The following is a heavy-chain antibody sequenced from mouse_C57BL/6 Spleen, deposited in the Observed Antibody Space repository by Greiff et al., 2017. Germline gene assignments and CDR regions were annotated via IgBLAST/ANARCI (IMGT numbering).Heavy chain of an antibody. CDR3: ARGDYDGVAWFAH. V-gene: IGHV1-50*01. CDR1: GYTFTSYW. D-gene: IGHD2-4*01. J-gene: IGHJ3*01. Sequence: QVQLQQPGAELVKPGASVKLSCKASGYTFTSYWMQWVKQRPGQGLEWIGEIDPSDSYTNYNQKFKGKATLTVDTSSSTAYMQLSSLTSEYSAVYYCARGDYDGVAWFAHWGQGTLVTVS. CDR2: IDPSDSYT.